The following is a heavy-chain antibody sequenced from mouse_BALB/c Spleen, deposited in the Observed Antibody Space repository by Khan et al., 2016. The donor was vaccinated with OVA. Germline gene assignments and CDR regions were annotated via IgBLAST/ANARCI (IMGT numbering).Heavy chain of an antibody. CDR3: ARIYGGDFDY. D-gene: IGHD1-1*01. CDR1: GYSITTDYA. V-gene: IGHV3-2*02. Sequence: DVQLQESGPGLVKPSQSLSLTCTVTGYSITTDYAWNWIRQFPGSKLEWMGHISYSGNTKYNPSLKSRISITRDTSKNQFFLQLKSVTTEDTARYDCARIYGGDFDYWGQGTTLTVSS. J-gene: IGHJ2*01. CDR2: ISYSGNT.